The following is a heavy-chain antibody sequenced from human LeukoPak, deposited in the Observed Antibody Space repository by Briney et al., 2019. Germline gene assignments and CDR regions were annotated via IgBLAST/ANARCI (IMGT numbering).Heavy chain of an antibody. J-gene: IGHJ4*02. V-gene: IGHV3-30*02. Sequence: GSLRLSCAASGFTFSSYWMSWVRQAPGKGLEWVAFIRYDGSNKYYADSVKGRFTISRDNSKNTLYLQMNSLRAEDTAVYYCAKGLDSGRTWFDYWGQGTLVTVSS. CDR1: GFTFSSYW. CDR2: IRYDGSNK. CDR3: AKGLDSGRTWFDY. D-gene: IGHD3-10*01.